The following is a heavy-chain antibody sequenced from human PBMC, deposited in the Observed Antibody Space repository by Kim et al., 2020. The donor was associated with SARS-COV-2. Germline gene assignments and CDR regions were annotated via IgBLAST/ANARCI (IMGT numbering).Heavy chain of an antibody. Sequence: GGSLRLSCAASGFTFSSYAMSWVRQAPGKGLEWVSAISGSGGSTYYADSVKGRFTISRDNSKITLYLQMNSLRAEDTAVYYCAKDWAYGDYFDYWGQGTLVTVSS. D-gene: IGHD4-17*01. CDR1: GFTFSSYA. J-gene: IGHJ4*02. CDR3: AKDWAYGDYFDY. CDR2: ISGSGGST. V-gene: IGHV3-23*01.